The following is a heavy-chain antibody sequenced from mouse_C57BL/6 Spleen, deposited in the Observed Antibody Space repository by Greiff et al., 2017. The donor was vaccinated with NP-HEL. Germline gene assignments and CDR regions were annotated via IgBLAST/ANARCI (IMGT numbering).Heavy chain of an antibody. CDR1: GYSITSGYY. CDR3: AREVLYYGSSGAY. Sequence: EVQLQESGPGLVKPSQSLSLTCSVTGYSITSGYYWNWIRQFPGNKLEWMGYISYDGSNNYNPSLKNRISITRDTSKNQFFLKLNSVTTEDTATYYCAREVLYYGSSGAYWGQGTLVTVSA. J-gene: IGHJ3*01. V-gene: IGHV3-6*01. D-gene: IGHD1-1*01. CDR2: ISYDGSN.